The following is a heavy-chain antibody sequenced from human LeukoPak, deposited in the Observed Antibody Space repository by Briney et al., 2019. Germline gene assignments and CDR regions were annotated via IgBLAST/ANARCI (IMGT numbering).Heavy chain of an antibody. Sequence: SETLSLTCTVSGGSISSYYWSWIRQPPGKGLEWLGSIYYSGTHYNPSLKSRFTISVDTPKNQFSLKLSSVTAADSAVYYCARRPRNSGSDDGPSGLDYWGRGTPVTVSS. CDR3: ARRPRNSGSDDGPSGLDY. D-gene: IGHD1-26*01. J-gene: IGHJ4*02. CDR1: GGSISSYY. V-gene: IGHV4-39*07. CDR2: IYYSGT.